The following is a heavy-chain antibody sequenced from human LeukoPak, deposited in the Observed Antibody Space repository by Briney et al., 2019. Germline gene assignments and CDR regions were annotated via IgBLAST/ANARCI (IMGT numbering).Heavy chain of an antibody. CDR3: ARDRDYYDSSGSIDY. CDR2: ISSSSSYI. CDR1: GFIFDDYG. J-gene: IGHJ4*02. Sequence: GGSLRLSCAASGFIFDDYGMNWVRQAPGKGLEWVSSISSSSSYIYYADSVKGRFTISRDNAKNSLYLQMNSLRAEDTAVYYCARDRDYYDSSGSIDYWGQGTLVTVSS. D-gene: IGHD3-22*01. V-gene: IGHV3-21*04.